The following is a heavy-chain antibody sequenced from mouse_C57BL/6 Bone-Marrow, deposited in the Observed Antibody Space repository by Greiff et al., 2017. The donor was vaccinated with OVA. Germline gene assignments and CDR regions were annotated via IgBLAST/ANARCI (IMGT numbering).Heavy chain of an antibody. CDR3: ARDYDVRWFDV. V-gene: IGHV1-53*01. CDR2: INPSNGGT. Sequence: QVQLQQPGTELVKPGASVKLSCKASGYTFTSYWMHWVKQRPGQGLEWIGNINPSNGGTNYNEKFKSKATLTEDKSSNTAYLQLSSLTSADSAVYNCARDYDVRWFDVWGTGTTVTVSS. J-gene: IGHJ1*03. CDR1: GYTFTSYW. D-gene: IGHD2-4*01.